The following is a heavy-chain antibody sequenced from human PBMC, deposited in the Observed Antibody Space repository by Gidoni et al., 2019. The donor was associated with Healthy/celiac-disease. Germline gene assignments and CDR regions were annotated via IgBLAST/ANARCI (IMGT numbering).Heavy chain of an antibody. D-gene: IGHD3-3*01. Sequence: QVQLVESGGGVVQPGRSLRLSFAASRFTFSSYAMHWVRKAPGKGLELVAVISYDGSNKYYADSVKCRFTISRDNSKTTLYLQMTSLRAEDTAVYYCARDRGRFLEWTDFDYWGQGPLVTVSS. CDR2: ISYDGSNK. CDR3: ARDRGRFLEWTDFDY. CDR1: RFTFSSYA. J-gene: IGHJ4*02. V-gene: IGHV3-30-3*01.